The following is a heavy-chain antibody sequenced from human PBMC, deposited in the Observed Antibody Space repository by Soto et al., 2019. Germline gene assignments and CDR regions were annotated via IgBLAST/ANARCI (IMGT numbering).Heavy chain of an antibody. Sequence: QLQLQESGPGLVKPSETLSLTCTVSGGSISSSSYYWGWIRQPPGKGLEGIGSIYYSGNTYYNPALQGRATISVDTSKNQFSLRLSSVTAADTAVYYCARLLVGGVVIIQDYYYMDVWGKGTTVTVSS. CDR2: IYYSGNT. CDR1: GGSISSSSYY. V-gene: IGHV4-39*01. CDR3: ARLLVGGVVIIQDYYYMDV. D-gene: IGHD3-3*01. J-gene: IGHJ6*03.